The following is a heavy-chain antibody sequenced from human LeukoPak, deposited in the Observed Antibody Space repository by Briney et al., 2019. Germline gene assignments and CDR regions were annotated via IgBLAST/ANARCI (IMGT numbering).Heavy chain of an antibody. D-gene: IGHD2-15*01. J-gene: IGHJ5*02. Sequence: GGSLRLSCAASGFPFSSHAMSWVRQPPGKGLEWVAAISNGKTYYVDSVRGRFAISRDDSTNTVYLHMNSLRDEDTALYHCVREAGYCAPVCVKTNWFDPWGQGTLVTVSS. CDR1: GFPFSSHA. V-gene: IGHV3-23*01. CDR2: ISNGKT. CDR3: VREAGYCAPVCVKTNWFDP.